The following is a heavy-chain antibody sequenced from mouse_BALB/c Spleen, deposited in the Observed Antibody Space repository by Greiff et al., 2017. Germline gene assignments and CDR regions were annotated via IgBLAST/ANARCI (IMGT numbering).Heavy chain of an antibody. CDR3: ARNGYDALAY. J-gene: IGHJ3*01. CDR1: GYSFTGYY. D-gene: IGHD2-2*01. Sequence: VQLKESGPELVKPGASVKISCKASGYSFTGYYMHWVKQSHVKSLEWIGRINPYNGATSYNQNFKDKASLTVDKSSSTAYMELHSLTSEDSAVYYCARNGYDALAYGGQGTLVTVSA. V-gene: IGHV1-31*01. CDR2: INPYNGAT.